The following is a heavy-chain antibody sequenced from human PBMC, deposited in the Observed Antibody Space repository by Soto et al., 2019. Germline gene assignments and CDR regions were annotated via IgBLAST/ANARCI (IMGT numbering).Heavy chain of an antibody. Sequence: KTSETLSLTCAVSGDSISKNYWWSWVRQPPGKGLEWVGEIYPSGSTGYNPSLKSRVTISVDTSKNQFSLKLTSVTAADTAVYYCARGGGSYSRAFDYWGQGTLVTVSS. D-gene: IGHD1-26*01. V-gene: IGHV4-4*02. CDR1: GDSISKNYW. CDR3: ARGGGSYSRAFDY. CDR2: IYPSGST. J-gene: IGHJ4*02.